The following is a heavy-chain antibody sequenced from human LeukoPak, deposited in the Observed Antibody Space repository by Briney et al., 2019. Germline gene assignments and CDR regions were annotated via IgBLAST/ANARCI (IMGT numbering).Heavy chain of an antibody. CDR2: IYYSGST. V-gene: IGHV4-39*01. CDR3: ATRNFQH. J-gene: IGHJ1*01. Sequence: SETLSLTCTVSGGSISSSSYYWGWIRQPPGKGLEWTGSIYYSGSTYYNPSLKSRVTISVDTSKNQFSLKLSSVTAADTAVYYCATRNFQHWGQGTLVTVSS. CDR1: GGSISSSSYY.